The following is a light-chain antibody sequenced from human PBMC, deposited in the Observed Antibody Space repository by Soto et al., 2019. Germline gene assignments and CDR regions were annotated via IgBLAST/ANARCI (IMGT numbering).Light chain of an antibody. CDR1: SSDVGAYNY. V-gene: IGLV2-14*01. CDR3: TSWTTSTTMK. Sequence: QSALTQPASVCGSPGQSITIPCTGTSSDVGAYNYVSWYQQHPGKAPKLMIYDVNIRPSGVSNRFSGSKSGNTASLPISGLQAEDEADYYCTSWTTSTTMKFGGGTKVTVL. CDR2: DVN. J-gene: IGLJ2*01.